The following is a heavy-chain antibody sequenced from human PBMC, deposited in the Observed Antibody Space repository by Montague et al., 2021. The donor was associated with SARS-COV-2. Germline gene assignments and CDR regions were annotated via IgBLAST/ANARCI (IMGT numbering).Heavy chain of an antibody. V-gene: IGHV4-4*07. CDR3: ARDRFDFGAGRQGTIDF. Sequence: SKTLSLTCSVSGDSITNHYWSWIRQPAGKGLEWIGRMHFTGKTNSSPFFSSRLTMSADTSKNQFSLKLTSVTAADTAIYFCARDRFDFGAGRQGTIDFWGQGTLVTVSS. CDR2: MHFTGKT. D-gene: IGHD3-10*01. J-gene: IGHJ4*02. CDR1: GDSITNHY.